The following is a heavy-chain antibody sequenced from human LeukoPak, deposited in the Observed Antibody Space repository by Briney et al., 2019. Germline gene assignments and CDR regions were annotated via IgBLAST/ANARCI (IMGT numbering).Heavy chain of an antibody. CDR3: ARESNVWTYYYMDV. V-gene: IGHV4-39*07. CDR1: GGSISSSSYY. Sequence: PSETLSLTCTVSGGSISSSSYYWGWIRQPPGKGLEWIGSIYYSGSTYYNPSLKSRVTISVDTSKNQFSLKLSSVTAADTAVYYCARESNVWTYYYMDVWGKGTTVTVSS. J-gene: IGHJ6*03. CDR2: IYYSGST. D-gene: IGHD3-16*01.